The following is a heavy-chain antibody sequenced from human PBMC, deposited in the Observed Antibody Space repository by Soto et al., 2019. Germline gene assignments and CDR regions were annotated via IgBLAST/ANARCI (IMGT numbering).Heavy chain of an antibody. V-gene: IGHV4-39*01. CDR1: GGSISSSSYY. CDR3: ARQSGPRITIFGVVIDNLYGMDV. D-gene: IGHD3-3*01. Sequence: SETLSLTCTVSGGSISSSSYYWGWIRQPPGKGLEWIGSIYYSGSTYYNPSLKSRVTISVDTSKNQFSLKLSSVTAADTAVYYCARQSGPRITIFGVVIDNLYGMDVWGQGTTVTVSS. J-gene: IGHJ6*02. CDR2: IYYSGST.